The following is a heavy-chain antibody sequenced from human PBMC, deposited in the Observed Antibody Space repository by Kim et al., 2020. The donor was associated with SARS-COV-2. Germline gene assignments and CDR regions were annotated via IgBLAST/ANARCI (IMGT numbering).Heavy chain of an antibody. CDR3: ARGRAGVVPFPVLGLGPYYEYFIMDV. V-gene: IGHV4-34*01. CDR1: GGSFSGYY. CDR2: INHSGAI. J-gene: IGHJ6*02. Sequence: SETLSLTCAVYGGSFSGYYWSWIRQSPGKGLEWIGEINHSGAISHNPSLKSRLTISMDTSKNQFSLKLTSVTAADTAFYYCARGRAGVVPFPVLGLGPYYEYFIMDVWGHGTAVTVAS. D-gene: IGHD3-3*01.